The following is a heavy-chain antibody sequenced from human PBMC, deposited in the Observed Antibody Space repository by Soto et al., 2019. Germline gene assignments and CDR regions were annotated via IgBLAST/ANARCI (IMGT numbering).Heavy chain of an antibody. D-gene: IGHD4-17*01. Sequence: SETLSLTCAVSGGSISSGGYSWSWIRQPPGKGLEWIGYIYHSGSTYYNPSLKSRVTISVDRSKNQFSLKLSSVTAADTAVYYCASRERRHYDYGAEYYFDYWGQGTLVTVSS. CDR3: ASRERRHYDYGAEYYFDY. CDR1: GGSISSGGYS. J-gene: IGHJ4*02. CDR2: IYHSGST. V-gene: IGHV4-30-2*01.